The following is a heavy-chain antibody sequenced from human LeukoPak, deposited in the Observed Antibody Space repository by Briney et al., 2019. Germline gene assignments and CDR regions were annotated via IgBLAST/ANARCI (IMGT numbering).Heavy chain of an antibody. D-gene: IGHD4/OR15-4a*01. CDR1: GFTFSSYS. CDR3: ANLEGAYAFDI. Sequence: GGSLRLSCAASGFTFSSYSMNWVRQAPGKGLEWVSSISSSSSYIYYADSVKGRFTISRDNSKNTLYLQMNSLRAEDTAVYYCANLEGAYAFDIWGQGTMVTVSS. J-gene: IGHJ3*02. V-gene: IGHV3-21*04. CDR2: ISSSSSYI.